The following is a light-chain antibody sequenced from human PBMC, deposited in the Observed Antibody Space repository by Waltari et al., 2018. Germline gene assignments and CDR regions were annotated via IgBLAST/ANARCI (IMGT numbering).Light chain of an antibody. CDR2: KAS. CDR3: QQYNSYSLLT. V-gene: IGKV1-5*03. Sequence: DIQMTQSPSTLSASVGDRVTITCRASQSISNWLAWYQQKPGKAPKLLIYKASTLESGVRSRFSGSGSGTVFTLTISSLQPDDFATYCCQQYNSYSLLTVGGGTKVEIK. CDR1: QSISNW. J-gene: IGKJ4*01.